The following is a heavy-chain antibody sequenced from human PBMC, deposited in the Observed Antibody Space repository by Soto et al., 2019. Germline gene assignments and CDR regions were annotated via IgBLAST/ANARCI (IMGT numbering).Heavy chain of an antibody. J-gene: IGHJ5*02. Sequence: GGSLRLSCAASGFTFSSYSMNWVRQAPGKGLEWVSSISSSSSYIYYADSVKGRFTISRDNAKNSPYLQMNSLRAEDTAVYYCAGDVFGRAENWFDPWGQGTLVTVSS. D-gene: IGHD3-3*01. V-gene: IGHV3-21*01. CDR3: AGDVFGRAENWFDP. CDR2: ISSSSSYI. CDR1: GFTFSSYS.